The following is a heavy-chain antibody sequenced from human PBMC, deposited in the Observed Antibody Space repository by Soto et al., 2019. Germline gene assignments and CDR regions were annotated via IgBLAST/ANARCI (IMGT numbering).Heavy chain of an antibody. V-gene: IGHV1-8*01. CDR2: MNPQSGNT. CDR3: DLRYGDYVAEGFDL. Sequence: QVQLVQSGAEVKKPGASVKVSCKSSGYSFIRYDINWVRQAPGQGLEWMGWMNPQSGNTGYAQRFQGRVTMTRNTSKSTAYMELSSLRSEETAVYYCDLRYGDYVAEGFDLGSQGTMVTVSS. CDR1: GYSFIRYD. D-gene: IGHD4-17*01. J-gene: IGHJ3*01.